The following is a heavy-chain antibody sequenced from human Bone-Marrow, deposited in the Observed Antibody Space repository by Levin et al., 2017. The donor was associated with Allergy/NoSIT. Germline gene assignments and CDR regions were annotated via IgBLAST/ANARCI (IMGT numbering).Heavy chain of an antibody. J-gene: IGHJ4*02. V-gene: IGHV2-5*01. Sequence: QTLSLPCPFSGFSLRTSGVGVAWIRQPPGKALEWLALTYWNDDKQYRPSLQSRLSITKDTSRKQVVLTLTNLDPVDPATYYCAHTLRGVDYLWGTFRPFDYWGQGTLVSVSS. CDR1: GFSLRTSGVG. D-gene: IGHD3-16*02. CDR2: TYWNDDK. CDR3: AHTLRGVDYLWGTFRPFDY.